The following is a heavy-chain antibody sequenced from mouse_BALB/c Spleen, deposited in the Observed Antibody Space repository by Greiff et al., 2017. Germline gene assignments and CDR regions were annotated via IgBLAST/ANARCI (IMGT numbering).Heavy chain of an antibody. CDR2: ISDGGSYT. V-gene: IGHV5-4*02. CDR3: ARAYDYDEAWFAY. D-gene: IGHD2-4*01. Sequence: DVKLVESGGGLVKPGGSLKLSCAASGFTFSDYYMYWVRLTPEKRLEWVATISDGGSYTYYPDSVKGRFTISRDNAKNNLYLQMSSLKSEDTAMYYCARAYDYDEAWFAYWGQGTLVTVSA. CDR1: GFTFSDYY. J-gene: IGHJ3*01.